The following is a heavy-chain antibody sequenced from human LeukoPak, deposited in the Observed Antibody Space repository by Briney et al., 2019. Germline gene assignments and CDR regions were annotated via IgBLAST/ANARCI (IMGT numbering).Heavy chain of an antibody. J-gene: IGHJ4*02. V-gene: IGHV4-59*12. CDR1: GGSISSYY. CDR3: ARELYCGGDCYSGFDY. CDR2: IYYSGST. D-gene: IGHD2-21*02. Sequence: SETLSLTCTVSGGSISSYYWSWIRQPPGKGLEWIGYIYYSGSTNYNPSLKSRVTISVDMSKNQFSLKLSSVTAADTAVYYCARELYCGGDCYSGFDYWGQGTLVTVSS.